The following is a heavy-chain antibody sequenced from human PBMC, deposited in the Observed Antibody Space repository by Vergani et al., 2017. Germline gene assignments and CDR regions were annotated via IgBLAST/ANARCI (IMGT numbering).Heavy chain of an antibody. Sequence: EVQLVESGGGLVQPGGSLRLSCAASGFTVSSNYMSWVRQAPGKGLEWVSVISGSGGSTYSADSVKGRFTISRHNSKNTLYLQMNSLRAEDTAVYYCARLRGMCPFDYWGQGTLVTVSS. V-gene: IGHV3-53*04. D-gene: IGHD3-10*01. CDR1: GFTVSSNY. CDR3: ARLRGMCPFDY. J-gene: IGHJ4*02. CDR2: ISGSGGST.